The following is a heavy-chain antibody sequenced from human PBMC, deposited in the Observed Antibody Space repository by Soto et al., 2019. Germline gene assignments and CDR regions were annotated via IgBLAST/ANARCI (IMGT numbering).Heavy chain of an antibody. D-gene: IGHD3-10*01. J-gene: IGHJ6*02. CDR1: GYTFTSYY. CDR2: INPSGGST. V-gene: IGHV1-46*01. CDR3: ARTFSMADYYYSGMDV. Sequence: QVQLVQSGAEVKKPGASVKVSCKASGYTFTSYYMHWVRQAPGQGLEWMGIINPSGGSTSYAQKLQGRVTMTRDTSTSTVYMELSSLRSEDTAVYYCARTFSMADYYYSGMDVWGQGTTVTVSS.